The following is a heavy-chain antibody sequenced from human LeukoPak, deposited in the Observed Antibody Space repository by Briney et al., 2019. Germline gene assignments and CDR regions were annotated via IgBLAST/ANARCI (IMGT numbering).Heavy chain of an antibody. CDR1: GFTFSSYE. J-gene: IGHJ5*02. Sequence: GGSLRLSCAASGFTFSSYEMNWVRQAPGKGLEWVSYISSSGSTIYYADSVKGRFTISRDTAKKSLYLQMNSLRAEDTAVYYCAKNIPTGSTWFDPWGQGTLVTVSS. CDR3: AKNIPTGSTWFDP. D-gene: IGHD2-2*01. V-gene: IGHV3-48*03. CDR2: ISSSGSTI.